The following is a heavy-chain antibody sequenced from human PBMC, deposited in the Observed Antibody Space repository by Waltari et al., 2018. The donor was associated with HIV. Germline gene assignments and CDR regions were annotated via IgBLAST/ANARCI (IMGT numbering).Heavy chain of an antibody. Sequence: QGQLQESGPGLVKPSETLSLTCPVFGYAIRSGYYWGGSWPPPGKGLEWIGSIYHSGSTYYNPSLKSRVTISVDTSKNQFSLKLSSVTAADTAVYYCASPGGVVTAIREYFDYWGQGTLVTVSS. J-gene: IGHJ4*02. D-gene: IGHD2-21*02. CDR2: IYHSGST. CDR3: ASPGGVVTAIREYFDY. CDR1: GYAIRSGYY. V-gene: IGHV4-38-2*01.